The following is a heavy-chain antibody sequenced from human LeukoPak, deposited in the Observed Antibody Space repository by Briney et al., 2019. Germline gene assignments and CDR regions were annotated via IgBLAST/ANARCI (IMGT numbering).Heavy chain of an antibody. CDR1: GYTFSSYA. D-gene: IGHD4-17*01. CDR2: ISSNGGST. Sequence: GGSLRLSCAASGYTFSSYAMRWVRQTPGKGLEYVSAISSNGGSTYYANSVKGRFTISRDNSKNTLYLQMGSLRAEDMAVYYCARESLDYGDYGWYFDLWGRGTLVTVSS. J-gene: IGHJ2*01. V-gene: IGHV3-64*01. CDR3: ARESLDYGDYGWYFDL.